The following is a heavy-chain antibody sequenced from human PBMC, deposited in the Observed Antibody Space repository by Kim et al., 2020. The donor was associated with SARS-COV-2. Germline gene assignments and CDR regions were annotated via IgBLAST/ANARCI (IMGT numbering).Heavy chain of an antibody. J-gene: IGHJ4*02. CDR3: ARGTAAGTDIPFDY. V-gene: IGHV4-31*02. Sequence: NPSLRSRVTISGDTSKNQFSQKLSSVTAADTAVYYCARGTAAGTDIPFDYWGQGTLITVSS. D-gene: IGHD6-13*01.